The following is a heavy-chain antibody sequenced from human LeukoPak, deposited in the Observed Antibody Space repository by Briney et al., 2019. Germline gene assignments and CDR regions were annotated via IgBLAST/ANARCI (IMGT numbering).Heavy chain of an antibody. V-gene: IGHV4-34*01. CDR1: GGSFSGYY. D-gene: IGHD6-19*01. CDR2: INHSGST. CDR3: ARYSSGGNYFGMDV. Sequence: SETLSLTCAVYGGSFSGYYWSWIRQPPGKGLEWIGEINHSGSTNYNPSLKSRVTISVDTSKNQFSLRLGSVTAADTAMYYCARYSSGGNYFGMDVWGQGTTVTVSS. J-gene: IGHJ6*02.